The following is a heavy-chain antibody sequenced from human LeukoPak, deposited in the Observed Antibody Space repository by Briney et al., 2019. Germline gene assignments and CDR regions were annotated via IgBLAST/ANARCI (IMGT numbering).Heavy chain of an antibody. CDR3: ASCCRDDYGDYGIAFDF. Sequence: GGSLRLSCAASGFTVSSNYMSWVRQAPGKGLEWVSIIYSGGSTYSADSVKGRFTISRDNSKNTLHLQMNSLRVEDTAVYYCASCCRDDYGDYGIAFDFWGQGTMVTVSS. V-gene: IGHV3-53*01. CDR1: GFTVSSNY. CDR2: IYSGGST. D-gene: IGHD4-17*01. J-gene: IGHJ3*01.